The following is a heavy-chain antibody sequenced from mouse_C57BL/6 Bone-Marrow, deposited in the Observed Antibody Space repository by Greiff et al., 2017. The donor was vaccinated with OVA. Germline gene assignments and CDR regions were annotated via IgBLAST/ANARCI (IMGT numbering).Heavy chain of an antibody. Sequence: QVQLQQSGAELVMPGASVKLSCKASGYTFTSYWMHWVKQRPGQGLEWIGEIDPSDSYTNYNQKFKGKSTLTVDKSSSTAYMQLSSLTSEDSAVYYCARSGHYWGQGTTLTVSS. D-gene: IGHD3-1*01. J-gene: IGHJ2*01. CDR2: IDPSDSYT. V-gene: IGHV1-69*01. CDR3: ARSGHY. CDR1: GYTFTSYW.